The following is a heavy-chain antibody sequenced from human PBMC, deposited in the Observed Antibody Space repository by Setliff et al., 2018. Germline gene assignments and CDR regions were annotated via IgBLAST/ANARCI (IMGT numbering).Heavy chain of an antibody. CDR3: ASAGHSGSWFPFDAFHI. CDR2: ISRSSTYI. CDR1: GFTFSTHS. V-gene: IGHV3-21*01. J-gene: IGHJ3*02. Sequence: GGSLKLSCAASGFTFSTHSMNWVRQAPGKGLEWVSSISRSSTYIYYADSMKGRFTISRDNAKNSLYLQMNSLRAEDTAVYYCASAGHSGSWFPFDAFHIWGQGTMVTVSS. D-gene: IGHD6-13*01.